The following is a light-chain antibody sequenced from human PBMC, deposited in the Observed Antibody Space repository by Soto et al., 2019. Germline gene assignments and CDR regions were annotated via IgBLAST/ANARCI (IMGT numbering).Light chain of an antibody. Sequence: QSVLTQPPSVSGAPGQRVTISCTGSSSNIGAGYDVHWYQQLPGTAPKLLIYGNSNRPSGVPDRFSGSKSGTSASLAITGLQAEDEADYYCQSYDSSLSALYVVFGGGTKLTVL. CDR1: SSNIGAGYD. J-gene: IGLJ2*01. CDR2: GNS. CDR3: QSYDSSLSALYVV. V-gene: IGLV1-40*01.